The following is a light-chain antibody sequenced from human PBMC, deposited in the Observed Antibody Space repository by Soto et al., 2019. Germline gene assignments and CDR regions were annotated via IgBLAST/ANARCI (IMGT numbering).Light chain of an antibody. J-gene: IGLJ7*01. V-gene: IGLV2-8*01. Sequence: QSVLTQPPSASGSPGQSVTISCTGTSSDVGGYDFVSWYQQHPGKAPKLVIYEVTRRPSGVPDRFSGSKSGNTASLTVSGLQAEDEAVYYCSSYAGSTIFGGGTQLTVL. CDR1: SSDVGGYDF. CDR2: EVT. CDR3: SSYAGSTI.